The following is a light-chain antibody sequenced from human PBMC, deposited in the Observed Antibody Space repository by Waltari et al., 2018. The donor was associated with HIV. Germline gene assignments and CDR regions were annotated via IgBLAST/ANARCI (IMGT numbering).Light chain of an antibody. J-gene: IGLJ1*01. CDR2: EVS. V-gene: IGLV2-23*02. CDR1: SSDVGRYPF. CDR3: CSYAGSSTYV. Sequence: QSALTQPASVSGSPGKSITVSCTGTSSDVGRYPFVSWYQQHPGKAPKPMIYEVSKRPSGVATRFSASKSGNTASLTISGLQAEDEADYYCCSYAGSSTYVFGTGTKVTVL.